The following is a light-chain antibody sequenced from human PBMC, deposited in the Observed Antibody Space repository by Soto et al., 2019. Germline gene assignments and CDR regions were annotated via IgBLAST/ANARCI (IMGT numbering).Light chain of an antibody. V-gene: IGKV3-20*01. J-gene: IGKJ5*01. CDR2: GAS. CDR1: QSVSSNY. CDR3: QQYKSWPPIT. Sequence: EIMMTQSPATLSVSPGERATLSCRASQSVSSNYLAWYQQKPGQAPRLLIYGASTRATGIPDRFSGSGSGTDFTLTISILEPEDFAVDYCQQYKSWPPITFGQGTRLEIK.